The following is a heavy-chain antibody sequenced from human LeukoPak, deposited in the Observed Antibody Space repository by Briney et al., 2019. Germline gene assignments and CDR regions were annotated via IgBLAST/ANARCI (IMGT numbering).Heavy chain of an antibody. Sequence: ASVKVSCKASGYTFTSYGISWVRQAPGQGLEWMGWISAYNGNTNYAQKLQGRVTMTTDTSTSTAYMELRSLRSDDTAVYYCARDSSGWYEDWFDPWGQGTLVTVSS. D-gene: IGHD6-19*01. J-gene: IGHJ5*02. V-gene: IGHV1-18*01. CDR2: ISAYNGNT. CDR1: GYTFTSYG. CDR3: ARDSSGWYEDWFDP.